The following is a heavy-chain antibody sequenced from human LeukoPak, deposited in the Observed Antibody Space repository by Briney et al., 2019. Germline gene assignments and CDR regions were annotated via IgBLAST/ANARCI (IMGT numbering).Heavy chain of an antibody. CDR3: AREYYDSRDY. CDR2: ISSSSRTI. CDR1: GFTFSSYS. D-gene: IGHD3-22*01. V-gene: IGHV3-48*02. J-gene: IGHJ4*02. Sequence: SGGSLRLSCAASGFTFSSYSLNWVRQAPGKGLEWVSYISSSSRTIYYADSVKGRFTISRDNAKNSLYLQMNSLRDDDRAVYYCAREYYDSRDYWGQGTLVTVSS.